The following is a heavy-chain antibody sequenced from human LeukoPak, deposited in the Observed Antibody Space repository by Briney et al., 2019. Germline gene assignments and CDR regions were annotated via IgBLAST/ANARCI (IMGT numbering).Heavy chain of an antibody. CDR3: ARDLSFRSLGF. Sequence: GESLTLSCAASGCILSTHGRHWIRQAPGKGLEWIAGMRYDGSREDYADSVKRRFTISRAMYNNTLNLQSTILSVDTTAIYCCARDLSFRSLGFRGQGTLVTVSS. D-gene: IGHD1-26*01. V-gene: IGHV3-33*01. CDR2: MRYDGSRE. CDR1: GCILSTHG. J-gene: IGHJ1*01.